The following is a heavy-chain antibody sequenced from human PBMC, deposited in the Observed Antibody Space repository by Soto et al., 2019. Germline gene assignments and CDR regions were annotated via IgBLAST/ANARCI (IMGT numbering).Heavy chain of an antibody. Sequence: GGSLRLSCAASGFTVSSKYMSWVRQAPGKGLEWVSLIQSGGPTYYADSVKGRFTISRDTSENTLYLQMNSLRAEDTAVYYCAGNYDFWSGYYTLDYWGQGTLVTVSS. CDR1: GFTVSSKY. D-gene: IGHD3-3*01. J-gene: IGHJ4*02. CDR3: AGNYDFWSGYYTLDY. V-gene: IGHV3-66*01. CDR2: IQSGGPT.